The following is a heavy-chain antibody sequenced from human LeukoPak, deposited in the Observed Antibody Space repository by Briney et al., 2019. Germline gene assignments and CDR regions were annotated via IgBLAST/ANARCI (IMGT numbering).Heavy chain of an antibody. Sequence: SVKVSCKASGGTFSSYAISWVRQAPGQGLEWMGGIIPIFGTANYAQKFQGRVTITTDESTSTAYMELSSLRSEDTAVYYCARDDGSSGYYHRIWFDPWGQGTLVTVFS. V-gene: IGHV1-69*05. CDR1: GGTFSSYA. CDR2: IIPIFGTA. CDR3: ARDDGSSGYYHRIWFDP. J-gene: IGHJ5*02. D-gene: IGHD3-22*01.